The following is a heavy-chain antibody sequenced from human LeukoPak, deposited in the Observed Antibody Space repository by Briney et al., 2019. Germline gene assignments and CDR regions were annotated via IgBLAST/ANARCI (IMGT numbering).Heavy chain of an antibody. CDR2: MSGSGGST. CDR3: AKETLKDSGSYIPIDY. D-gene: IGHD6-19*01. V-gene: IGHV3-23*01. J-gene: IGHJ4*02. Sequence: SGGSLRLSCAASGFTLRSYAMSWVRQAPGKGLEWVASMSGSGGSTYYADSVKGRFTISRDNSKNTLYLQMNSLRAEDTAVYYCAKETLKDSGSYIPIDYWGQGTLVTVSS. CDR1: GFTLRSYA.